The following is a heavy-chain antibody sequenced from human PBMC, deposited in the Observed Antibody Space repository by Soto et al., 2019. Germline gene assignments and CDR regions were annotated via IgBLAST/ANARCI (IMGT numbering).Heavy chain of an antibody. Sequence: QVQLVQSGAEVKKPGASVKVSCKASGYTFTGYYMHWVRQAPGQGLEWMGWINPNSGGTNYAQKFQGMVTMTRDTSIITAYVELSRLIAYDTAVYYCARHHIHYDSSGYPEGYFDYWGQGTLVTVSS. V-gene: IGHV1-2*02. CDR2: INPNSGGT. D-gene: IGHD3-22*01. CDR3: ARHHIHYDSSGYPEGYFDY. J-gene: IGHJ4*02. CDR1: GYTFTGYY.